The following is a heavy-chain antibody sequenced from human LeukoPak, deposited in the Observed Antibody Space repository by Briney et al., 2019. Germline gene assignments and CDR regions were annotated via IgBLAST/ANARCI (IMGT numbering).Heavy chain of an antibody. D-gene: IGHD4-23*01. CDR3: AINYGGSPFDY. V-gene: IGHV3-53*01. J-gene: IGHJ4*02. CDR1: GFIVSSNY. CDR2: IYSGGST. Sequence: PGGSLRLSCAASGFIVSSNYMSWVRQAPGKGLEWVSVIYSGGSTYYADSVKGRFTISRDSSKNTLYLQMNSLRAEDTAVYYCAINYGGSPFDYWGQGTLVTVSS.